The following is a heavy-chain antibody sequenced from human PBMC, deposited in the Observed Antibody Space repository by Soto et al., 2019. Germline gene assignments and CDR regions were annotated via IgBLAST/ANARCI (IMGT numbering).Heavy chain of an antibody. Sequence: QLHLRESGPGLVKPSETLSLTCTVSGGSITSSSYYWGWIRQPPGKGLEWIGSIYYSGSTYYNPSLQGGVTISVDTAKNQFPLKLISVTAADTAVYYCATQEVGGSYVYTFDPWGQGTLVTVSS. CDR1: GGSITSSSYY. V-gene: IGHV4-39*01. CDR3: ATQEVGGSYVYTFDP. D-gene: IGHD1-26*01. J-gene: IGHJ5*02. CDR2: IYYSGST.